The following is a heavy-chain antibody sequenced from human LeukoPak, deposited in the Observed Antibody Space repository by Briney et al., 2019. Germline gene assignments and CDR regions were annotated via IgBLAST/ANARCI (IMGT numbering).Heavy chain of an antibody. CDR3: VTSLWGGYFDN. V-gene: IGHV5-51*01. CDR2: IYPGDFET. J-gene: IGHJ4*02. Sequence: GESLKISCKGSGYSFSTNWIGWVRQLPGKGLEWMGIIYPGDFETKYSPSFQGHVTISVDKSINTAYLQWSSLKASDTAMYFCVTSLWGGYFDNWGQGTLVTVSS. D-gene: IGHD3-16*01. CDR1: GYSFSTNW.